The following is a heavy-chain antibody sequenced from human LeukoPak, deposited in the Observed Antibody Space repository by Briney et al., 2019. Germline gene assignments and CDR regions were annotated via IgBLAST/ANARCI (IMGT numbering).Heavy chain of an antibody. V-gene: IGHV4-34*01. J-gene: IGHJ4*02. CDR3: ARGRRELGITH. CDR1: GGSFSGYY. Sequence: SETLSLTCAVYGGSFSGYYWSWIRQPPGKGLEWIGEINHSGSTNYNPSLKSRVTISVDTSKNQFSLKLSSVTAADTAVYYCARGRRELGITHWGQGTLVTVSS. D-gene: IGHD7-27*01. CDR2: INHSGST.